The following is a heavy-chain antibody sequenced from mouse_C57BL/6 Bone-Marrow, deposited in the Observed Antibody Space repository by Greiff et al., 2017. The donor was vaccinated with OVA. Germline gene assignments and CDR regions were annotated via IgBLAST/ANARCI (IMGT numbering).Heavy chain of an antibody. D-gene: IGHD2-1*01. CDR1: GFTFSDYY. CDR3: ARHLLSYAMDY. CDR2: ISNGGGST. J-gene: IGHJ4*01. Sequence: EVQLVESGGGLVQPGGSLKLSCAASGFTFSDYYMYWVRQTPEKRLEWVAYISNGGGSTYYPDTVKGRFTISRDNAKNTLYLQRSRLKSEDTAMYYCARHLLSYAMDYWGQGTSVTVSS. V-gene: IGHV5-12*01.